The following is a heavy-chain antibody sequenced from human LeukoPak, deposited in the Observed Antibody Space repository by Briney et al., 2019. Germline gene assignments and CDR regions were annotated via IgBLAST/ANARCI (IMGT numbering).Heavy chain of an antibody. CDR2: IYTTGST. J-gene: IGHJ4*02. V-gene: IGHV4-61*09. CDR1: GGSISSTSYY. D-gene: IGHD6-13*01. CDR3: ASGRGQQLGNFDY. Sequence: PSETLSLTCTVSGGSISSTSYYWSWIRQPAGKGLEWIVHIYTTGSTNYNPSLKSRVTISLDTSKNQYSLKLSSVNAADTAVYYCASGRGQQLGNFDYWGQGTLVTVSS.